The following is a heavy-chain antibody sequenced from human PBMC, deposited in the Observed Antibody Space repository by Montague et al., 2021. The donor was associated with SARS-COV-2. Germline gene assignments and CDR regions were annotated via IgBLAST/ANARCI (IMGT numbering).Heavy chain of an antibody. D-gene: IGHD2-15*01. V-gene: IGHV4-39*02. J-gene: IGHJ4*02. CDR1: GVSISSSGYY. CDR3: GRGIASWWAVGH. CDR2: VHYSGGS. Sequence: SETLSLTCSVSGVSISSSGYYWGWVRQPPGKGLEWIGSVHYSGGSNYNPSPESRVTMSVDTSKSSFSLRLRSVTGADTAVYYCGRGIASWWAVGHWGQGILVTVSS.